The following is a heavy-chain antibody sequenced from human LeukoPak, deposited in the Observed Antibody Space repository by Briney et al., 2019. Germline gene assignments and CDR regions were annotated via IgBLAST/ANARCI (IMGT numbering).Heavy chain of an antibody. CDR1: GFTFSRYW. CDR2: IRQDGSDK. CDR3: ARGASVVAGNDNAFDI. V-gene: IGHV3-7*02. J-gene: IGHJ3*02. D-gene: IGHD6-19*01. Sequence: PGGSLRLSCTASGFTFSRYWMTWVRQGPGKGLEWVANIRQDGSDKYYVDSVKGRFTISRDNAKNSLYLQMNSLRADDTAVYYCARGASVVAGNDNAFDIWGQGTMVTVSS.